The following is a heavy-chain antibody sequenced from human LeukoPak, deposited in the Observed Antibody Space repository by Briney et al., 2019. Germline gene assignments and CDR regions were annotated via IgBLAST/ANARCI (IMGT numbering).Heavy chain of an antibody. V-gene: IGHV3-74*01. CDR3: ARDPGYESWSPFWGGMDV. CDR2: ITRDGSST. CDR1: GFTFSSSW. D-gene: IGHD3-16*01. Sequence: GGSLRLSCAASGFTFSSSWMHWVRQAPGKGLVWVSRITRDGSSTTYADSVKGRLTTSRDNAKNTLYLQMDSLRDDDTAVYYCARDPGYESWSPFWGGMDVWGNGTTVIVSS. J-gene: IGHJ6*04.